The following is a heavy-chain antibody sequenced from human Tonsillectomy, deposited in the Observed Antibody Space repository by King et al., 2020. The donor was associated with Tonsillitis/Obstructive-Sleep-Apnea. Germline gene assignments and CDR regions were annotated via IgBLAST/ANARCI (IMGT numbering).Heavy chain of an antibody. V-gene: IGHV4-59*01. CDR1: GGSIGTYY. CDR2: IYYSGST. Sequence: VQLQESGPGLVKPSETLSLTCTVSGGSIGTYYWTWIRQPPGKGLEWIGYIYYSGSTNYNPSLESRVTISVDTSKNQFSLKLSSVTAADTALYYCAGDASGNYYERYFDYWGQGALVTVSS. J-gene: IGHJ4*02. CDR3: AGDASGNYYERYFDY. D-gene: IGHD1-26*01.